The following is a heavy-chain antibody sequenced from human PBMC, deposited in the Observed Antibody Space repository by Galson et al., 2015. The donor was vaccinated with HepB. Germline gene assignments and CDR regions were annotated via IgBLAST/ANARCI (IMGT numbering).Heavy chain of an antibody. CDR2: IKSKTDGGTT. J-gene: IGHJ4*02. D-gene: IGHD2-2*01. CDR3: TTKNLPAATDY. V-gene: IGHV3-15*01. CDR1: GFIFSNAW. Sequence: FLRLSCAVSGFIFSNAWMIWGGQAAGQGLEWVGRIKSKTDGGTTGYAAPVKGRFTISRDDSENTLYLQMNSLKTDDTAVYYCTTKNLPAATDYWGQGTLVTVSS.